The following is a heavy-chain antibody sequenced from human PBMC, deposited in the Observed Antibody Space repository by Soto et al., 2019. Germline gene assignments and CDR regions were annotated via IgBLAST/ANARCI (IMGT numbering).Heavy chain of an antibody. D-gene: IGHD4-17*01. J-gene: IGHJ4*02. CDR1: GYSFTSYW. CDR3: AGSYGDYPY. Sequence: GESLKISCKGSGYSFTSYWIAWVRQMPGKGLECMGIIYPGDSETGYNPSFQGQVTISVDKSISTAYLQWSSLKASDSAMYYRAGSYGDYPYWGQGTLVTVSS. CDR2: IYPGDSET. V-gene: IGHV5-51*01.